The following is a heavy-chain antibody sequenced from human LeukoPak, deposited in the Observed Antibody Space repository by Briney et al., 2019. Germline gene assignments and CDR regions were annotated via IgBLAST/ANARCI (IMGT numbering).Heavy chain of an antibody. Sequence: GGSLRLSCAASGFTFSSYAMSWVRQAPGKGLEWVSAISGSGGSTYYADSVKGRFTISRDNSKNTLYLQMNSLRAEDTAVYYCAKYYYGSGSYYLPFDYWGRGTLVTVSS. J-gene: IGHJ4*02. CDR2: ISGSGGST. CDR3: AKYYYGSGSYYLPFDY. D-gene: IGHD3-10*01. CDR1: GFTFSSYA. V-gene: IGHV3-23*01.